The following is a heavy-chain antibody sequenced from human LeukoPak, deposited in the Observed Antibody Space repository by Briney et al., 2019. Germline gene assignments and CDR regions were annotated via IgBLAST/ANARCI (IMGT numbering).Heavy chain of an antibody. CDR3: ARGGVGYQLHRRSWFDP. CDR1: GGSFSGYY. CDR2: INHSGST. D-gene: IGHD2-2*01. J-gene: IGHJ5*02. V-gene: IGHV4-34*01. Sequence: SGTLSLTCAVYGGSFSGYYWSWIRQPPGKGLEWIGEINHSGSTNYNPSLKSRVTISVDTSKNQFSLKLSSVTAADTAVYYCARGGVGYQLHRRSWFDPWGQGTLVTVSS.